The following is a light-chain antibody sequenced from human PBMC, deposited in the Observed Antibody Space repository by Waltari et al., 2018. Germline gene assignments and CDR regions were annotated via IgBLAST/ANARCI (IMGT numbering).Light chain of an antibody. CDR1: QSVSSN. V-gene: IGKV3-15*01. CDR3: QHYNNWPPMYT. J-gene: IGKJ2*01. CDR2: DAS. Sequence: EIVMTQSPATLSVSPGERATLSCRASQSVSSNLAWYQQKPGQAPRLLIYDASTRATGIPARFSGSGSGTEFTLTISGLQSEDFAVYYCQHYNNWPPMYTFGQGTKLEIK.